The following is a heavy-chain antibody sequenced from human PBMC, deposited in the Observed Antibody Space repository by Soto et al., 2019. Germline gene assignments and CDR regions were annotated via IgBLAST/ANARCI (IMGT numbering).Heavy chain of an antibody. J-gene: IGHJ3*02. V-gene: IGHV4-61*01. Sequence: SETLSLTCAVDGGFVSSGSYYWSWIRQPPGKGLEWIGEMSHSGGTHFNPSLKSRVTISVDTSKNQFSLNIYSVTAADTALYYCARVERGTVTTVVDAFDIWGPGTMVTVS. D-gene: IGHD1-1*01. CDR3: ARVERGTVTTVVDAFDI. CDR2: MSHSGGT. CDR1: GGFVSSGSYY.